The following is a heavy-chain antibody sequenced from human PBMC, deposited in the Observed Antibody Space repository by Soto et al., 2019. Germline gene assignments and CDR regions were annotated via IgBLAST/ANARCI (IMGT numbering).Heavy chain of an antibody. CDR1: GGTFSKYA. CDR3: ARPLRDRNYYSGMAV. Sequence: QVQLVQSGAEMQQPGASVRVSCKESGGTFSKYAFSWVRQAPGQGLEWRGGTIPMFGTPNYAQKIQGRVAISADESTATVYMELSSLRSEDTAVYFCARPLRDRNYYSGMAVWGQGTTVTVPS. J-gene: IGHJ6*02. CDR2: TIPMFGTP. V-gene: IGHV1-69*01. D-gene: IGHD3-22*01.